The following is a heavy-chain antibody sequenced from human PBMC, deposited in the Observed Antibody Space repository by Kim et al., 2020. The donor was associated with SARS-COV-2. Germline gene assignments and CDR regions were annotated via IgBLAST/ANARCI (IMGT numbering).Heavy chain of an antibody. D-gene: IGHD3-10*01. CDR1: GGSFSGYY. J-gene: IGHJ6*02. CDR3: ARTPVRKSDCYGSGVYYYYGMDV. Sequence: SETLSLTCAVYGGSFSGYYWCWIRQPQGKGLEWIGEINNSGSTNYNPTLKSRVTITVDTSKDQFSLTLSSVTAADTAVYYCARTPVRKSDCYGSGVYYYYGMDVWGQGTTVTVSS. V-gene: IGHV4-34*01. CDR2: INNSGST.